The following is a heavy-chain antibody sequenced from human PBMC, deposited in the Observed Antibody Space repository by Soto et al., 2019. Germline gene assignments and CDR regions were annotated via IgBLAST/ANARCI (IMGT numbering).Heavy chain of an antibody. J-gene: IGHJ4*02. CDR1: VFTFSGYG. D-gene: IGHD5-12*01. CDR2: ITSSAGST. CDR3: AKGFVEMATIEY. V-gene: IGHV3-23*01. Sequence: VGSLRLSCASSVFTFSGYGVTWVRQAPGKGLEWVSSITSSAGSTYYEDPVKGRFTISRDNSKNTLYLQMNSLRAEDTAVYYCAKGFVEMATIEYWGQGTLVTVSS.